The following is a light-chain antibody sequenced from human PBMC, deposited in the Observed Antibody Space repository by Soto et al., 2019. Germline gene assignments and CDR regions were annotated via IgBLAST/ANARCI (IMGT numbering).Light chain of an antibody. CDR3: LQSAHWPWT. CDR1: QGLVLSDGNTY. V-gene: IGKV2-30*01. Sequence: DVVMTQSPLSLPVPLGQPASISCRSRQGLVLSDGNTYLSLFHQRPGQSPRRLIYTISDRASGVPVRFSGSGSGTDFTLKISGLEAEDVGVYYCLQSAHWPWTFGPGTKVEV. CDR2: TIS. J-gene: IGKJ1*01.